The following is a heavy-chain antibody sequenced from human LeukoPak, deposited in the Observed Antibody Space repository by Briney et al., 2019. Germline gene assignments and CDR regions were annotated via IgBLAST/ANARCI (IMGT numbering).Heavy chain of an antibody. J-gene: IGHJ4*02. V-gene: IGHV4-39*01. CDR1: GGSISSSSYY. Sequence: SETLSLTCTVSGGSISSSSYYWGWIRQPPGKGLEWIGIIYYSGSTYYNPSLKSRVTISVDTSKNQFSLKLSSVTAADTAVYYCTRVPIQLWTFDYWGQGTLVTVSS. CDR3: TRVPIQLWTFDY. CDR2: IYYSGST. D-gene: IGHD5-18*01.